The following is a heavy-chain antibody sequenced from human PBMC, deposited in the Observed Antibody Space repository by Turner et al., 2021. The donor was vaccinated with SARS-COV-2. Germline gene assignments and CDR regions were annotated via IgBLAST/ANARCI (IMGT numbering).Heavy chain of an antibody. CDR3: ARHIVVAIFDY. CDR1: GFSLSTSGVG. Sequence: QITLKESGPTLVKPTQTLTLICTFSGFSLSTSGVGVGWIRQPPGKALEWLALIYWDDDKRYSPSLKSRLTITKDTSKNQVVLTMTNMDPVDTATYYCARHIVVAIFDYWGQGTLVTVSS. CDR2: IYWDDDK. V-gene: IGHV2-5*02. J-gene: IGHJ4*02. D-gene: IGHD2-21*01.